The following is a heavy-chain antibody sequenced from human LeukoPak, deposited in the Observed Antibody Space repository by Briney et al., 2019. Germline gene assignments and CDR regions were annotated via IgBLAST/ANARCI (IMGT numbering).Heavy chain of an antibody. Sequence: GGSLRLSCAASGFTFSSYGMRWVRQAPGKGLEWVAVIWYDGSNKYYADSVKGRFTISRDNSKNTLYLQMSSLRAEDTAVYYCLKNSGYEDFDYWGQGALVTVSS. J-gene: IGHJ4*02. D-gene: IGHD5-12*01. CDR3: LKNSGYEDFDY. V-gene: IGHV3-33*06. CDR2: IWYDGSNK. CDR1: GFTFSSYG.